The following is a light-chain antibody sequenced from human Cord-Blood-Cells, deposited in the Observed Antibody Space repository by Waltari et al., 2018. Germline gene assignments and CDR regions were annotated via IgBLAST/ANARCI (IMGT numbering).Light chain of an antibody. CDR1: KSVLYSSNNKNY. CDR3: QQYYSTPRT. J-gene: IGKJ1*01. Sequence: DIVMTQSPDSLAVSLGERATINCTSSKSVLYSSNNKNYLAWYQQKPGQPPKLLIYWAATRESGVPDRFSGSGSGTDFTLTISSLQAEDVAVYYCQQYYSTPRTFGQGTKVEIK. CDR2: WAA. V-gene: IGKV4-1*01.